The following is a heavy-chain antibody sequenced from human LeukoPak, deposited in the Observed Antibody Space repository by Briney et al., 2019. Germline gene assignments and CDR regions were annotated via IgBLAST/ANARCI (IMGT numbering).Heavy chain of an antibody. D-gene: IGHD5-24*01. CDR3: TTDLQTSLEMDYMDV. J-gene: IGHJ6*03. CDR1: GFTFSNAW. V-gene: IGHV3-15*01. CDR2: IKSKTDGGTT. Sequence: GGSLRLSCAASGFTFSNAWMSWVRQAPGKGLEWVGRIKSKTDGGTTDYAAPVKGRFTISRDDSKNTLYLQMNSLKTEDTAVYYCTTDLQTSLEMDYMDVWGKGTTVTVSS.